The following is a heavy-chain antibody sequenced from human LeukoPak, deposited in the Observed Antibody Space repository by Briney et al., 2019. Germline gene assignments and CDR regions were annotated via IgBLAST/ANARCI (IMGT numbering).Heavy chain of an antibody. CDR1: GGSISSHY. V-gene: IGHV4-59*11. D-gene: IGHD1/OR15-1a*01. CDR3: ARLLNNDNRGDPDTSDM. CDR2: VYYSGTT. Sequence: SETLSLTCIVSGGSISSHYWSWIRQSPEKGLEWLGFVYYSGTTRYNPSLRGRVTMSVDTSRNHFSLKLTSVTAADTAFYYCARLLNNDNRGDPDTSDMWGQGTMVTVSS. J-gene: IGHJ3*02.